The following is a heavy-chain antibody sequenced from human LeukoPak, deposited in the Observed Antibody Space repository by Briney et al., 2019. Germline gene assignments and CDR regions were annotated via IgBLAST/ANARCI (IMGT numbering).Heavy chain of an antibody. V-gene: IGHV3-48*01. CDR3: ARREGTFDY. Sequence: GGSLRLSCAASGFTFSSYSMNWVRQAPGKGLEWVSYISSSSSTIYYADSVKGRFTISRDNAKNSLYLQMNSLRAEDTAVYYCARREGTFDYWGQGTLVTVSS. CDR1: GFTFSSYS. J-gene: IGHJ4*02. CDR2: ISSSSSTI. D-gene: IGHD1-1*01.